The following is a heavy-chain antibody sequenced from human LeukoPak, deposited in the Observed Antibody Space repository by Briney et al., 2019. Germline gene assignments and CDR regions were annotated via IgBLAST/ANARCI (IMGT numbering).Heavy chain of an antibody. CDR2: IKQDGSEK. CDR1: GFTFSSYW. D-gene: IGHD3-22*01. Sequence: QAGGSLRLSCAASGFTFSSYWMSWVRQAPGKGLKWVANIKQDGSEKYYVDSVKGRFTISRDNAKNSLYLQMNSLRAEDTAVYYCAAAMDSSGYYYFDYWGQGTLVTVSS. V-gene: IGHV3-7*01. CDR3: AAAMDSSGYYYFDY. J-gene: IGHJ4*02.